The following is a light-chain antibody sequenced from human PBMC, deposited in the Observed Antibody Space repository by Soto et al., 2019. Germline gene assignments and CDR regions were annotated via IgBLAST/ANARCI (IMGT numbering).Light chain of an antibody. Sequence: EIVLLQTPGTLSLSPGERATLSCRASQSVSSNYLAWYQQKPGQAPRILIYDASSRATGIPDRFSGSGSGTDFTLTISRLEPEDFAVYYCQKYSSSPLTFGGGTKVEIK. V-gene: IGKV3-20*01. CDR3: QKYSSSPLT. J-gene: IGKJ4*01. CDR1: QSVSSNY. CDR2: DAS.